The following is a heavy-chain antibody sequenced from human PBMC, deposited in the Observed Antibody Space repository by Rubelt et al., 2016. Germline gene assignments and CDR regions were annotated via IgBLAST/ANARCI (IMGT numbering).Heavy chain of an antibody. V-gene: IGHV1-2*02. J-gene: IGHJ4*02. CDR2: INPATGVT. D-gene: IGHD6-13*01. CDR1: GYTFTGYH. Sequence: QVQLVQSGAEVKKPGASVKVSCKASGYTFTGYHIHWVRQAPGQGLEWMGLINPATGVTTYTQTLRGRVSMNRDTSITSIFMELSRLPSDDTSLYYFVRALNQHSSPFDYWGQWTLVTVSS. CDR3: VRALNQHSSPFDY.